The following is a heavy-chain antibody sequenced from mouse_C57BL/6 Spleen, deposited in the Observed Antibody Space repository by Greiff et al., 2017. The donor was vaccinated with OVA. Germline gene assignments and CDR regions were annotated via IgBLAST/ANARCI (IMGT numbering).Heavy chain of an antibody. V-gene: IGHV1-69*01. CDR1: GYTFTSYW. J-gene: IGHJ4*01. Sequence: QVQLQQPGAELVMPGASVKLSCKASGYTFTSYWMHWVKQRPGQGLEWIGEIDPSDSYTNYNKKFKGKSTLTVDKSSSTAYMQLSSLTSEDSAVYYCARWVYYAMDYWGQGTSVTVSS. CDR2: IDPSDSYT. CDR3: ARWVYYAMDY.